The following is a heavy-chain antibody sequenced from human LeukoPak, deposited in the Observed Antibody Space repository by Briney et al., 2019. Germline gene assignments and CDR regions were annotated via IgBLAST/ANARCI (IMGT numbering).Heavy chain of an antibody. V-gene: IGHV3-48*01. CDR3: ASSGSYRFDY. CDR1: GFTFSSYS. J-gene: IGHJ4*02. D-gene: IGHD1-26*01. Sequence: GGSLRLSCAASGFTFSSYSMNWVRQAPGKRLEWLSYISGGSGSIIHADSVRGRFTISRDDAMNSLYLQMNSLRAEDTAVYYCASSGSYRFDYWGQGTLVTVSS. CDR2: ISGGSGSI.